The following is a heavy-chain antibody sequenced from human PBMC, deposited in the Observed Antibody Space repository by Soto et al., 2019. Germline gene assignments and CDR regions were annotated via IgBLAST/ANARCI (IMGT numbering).Heavy chain of an antibody. J-gene: IGHJ4*02. CDR2: INAGNGNT. CDR3: ASRSEGGYNYDFDY. Sequence: EASVKVSCKASGYTFTSYAMHWVRQAPGQRLEWMGWINAGNGNTKYSQKFQGRVTITADESTSTAYMELSGLTSEDTAVYYCASRSEGGYNYDFDYWGQGTLVTVSS. D-gene: IGHD5-12*01. CDR1: GYTFTSYA. V-gene: IGHV1-3*01.